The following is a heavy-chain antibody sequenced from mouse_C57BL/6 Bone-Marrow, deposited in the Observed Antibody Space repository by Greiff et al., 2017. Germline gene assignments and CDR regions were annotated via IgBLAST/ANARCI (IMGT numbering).Heavy chain of an antibody. Sequence: EVHLVESGEGLVKPGGSLKLSCAASGFTFSSYAMSWVRQTPEKRLEWVAYISSGGDYIYYADTVKGRFTISRDNARNTLYLQMSSLKSEDTAMYYCTREHDYDGAMDYWGQGTSVTVSS. CDR1: GFTFSSYA. D-gene: IGHD2-4*01. CDR2: ISSGGDYI. CDR3: TREHDYDGAMDY. J-gene: IGHJ4*01. V-gene: IGHV5-9-1*02.